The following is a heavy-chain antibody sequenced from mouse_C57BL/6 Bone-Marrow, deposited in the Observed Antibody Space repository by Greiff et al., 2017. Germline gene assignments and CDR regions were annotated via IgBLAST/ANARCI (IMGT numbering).Heavy chain of an antibody. D-gene: IGHD2-3*01. CDR1: GYTFTSYW. J-gene: IGHJ1*03. CDR2: IHPNSGRT. Sequence: QVQLKQPGAELVKPGASVKLSCKASGYTFTSYWMHWVKQRPGQGLEWIGMIHPNSGRTNYNEKFKSKATLTVDKSSSTAYMQLSSLTSEDSAVYYCARGGLLRYFDVWGTGTTVTVSS. V-gene: IGHV1-64*01. CDR3: ARGGLLRYFDV.